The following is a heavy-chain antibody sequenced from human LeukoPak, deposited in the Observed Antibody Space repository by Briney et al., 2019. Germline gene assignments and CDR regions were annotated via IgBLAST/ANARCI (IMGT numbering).Heavy chain of an antibody. V-gene: IGHV4-34*01. CDR2: INHSGST. Sequence: SETLSLTCAVYGGSFSGYYWSWIRQPPGKGLEWIGEINHSGSTNYNPSLKSRVTISVDTSKNQFSLKLSSVTAADTAVYYCARDIVVVVAATSADAFDIWGQGTMVTVSS. CDR3: ARDIVVVVAATSADAFDI. D-gene: IGHD2-15*01. J-gene: IGHJ3*02. CDR1: GGSFSGYY.